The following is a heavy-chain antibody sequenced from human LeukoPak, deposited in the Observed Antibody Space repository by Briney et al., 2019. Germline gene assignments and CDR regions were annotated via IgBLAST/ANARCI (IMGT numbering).Heavy chain of an antibody. CDR3: ARDSMIRGVFDY. CDR1: GFTFSSYS. V-gene: IGHV3-21*01. Sequence: PGGSLRLSCAASGFTFSSYSMNWVRQAPGKGLEWVSSISSSSSYIYYADSVKGRFTISRDNAKNSLYLQMNSLRAEDTAVYYCARDSMIRGVFDYWGQGTLVTVSS. CDR2: ISSSSSYI. J-gene: IGHJ4*02. D-gene: IGHD3-10*01.